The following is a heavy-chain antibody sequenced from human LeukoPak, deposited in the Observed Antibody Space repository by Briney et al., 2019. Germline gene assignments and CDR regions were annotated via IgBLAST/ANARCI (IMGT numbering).Heavy chain of an antibody. Sequence: GGSLRLSCAASGFTFSGSAMHWVRQASGKGLEWLGRIRSKADSYTTAYAASVKGRFIVSRDDSKNTAYLQMNSLKTEDTAVYYCRAAADLNDSGGQGTLVTVSS. D-gene: IGHD6-13*01. V-gene: IGHV3-73*01. CDR2: IRSKADSYTT. J-gene: IGHJ4*02. CDR3: RAAADLNDS. CDR1: GFTFSGSA.